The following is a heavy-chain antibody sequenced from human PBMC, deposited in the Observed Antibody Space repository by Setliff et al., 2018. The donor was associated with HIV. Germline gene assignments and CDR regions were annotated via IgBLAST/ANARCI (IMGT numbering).Heavy chain of an antibody. D-gene: IGHD6-25*01. Sequence: SETLSLTCTVSGGSVSSGSYYWSWTRQPPGKGLEWIGYIYYSGSTKHNPSLKSRVTISLDTSKNQFSLKLTSVTDADTAVYYCARYSPRGYTLTGPYWGQGTLVTVSS. V-gene: IGHV4-61*01. CDR2: IYYSGST. CDR1: GGSVSSGSYY. CDR3: ARYSPRGYTLTGPY. J-gene: IGHJ4*02.